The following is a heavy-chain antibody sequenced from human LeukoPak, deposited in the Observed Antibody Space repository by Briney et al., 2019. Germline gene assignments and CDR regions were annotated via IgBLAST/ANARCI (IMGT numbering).Heavy chain of an antibody. CDR2: ISWDGGST. D-gene: IGHD3-16*01. J-gene: IGHJ6*03. V-gene: IGHV3-43D*03. CDR3: AKDGGDPGYYYYYMDV. CDR1: GFTFDDYA. Sequence: GGSLRLSCAASGFTFDDYAMHWVRQAPGKGLEWVSLISWDGGSTYYADSVKGRFTISRDNSKNSLYLQMNSLRAEDTALYYCAKDGGDPGYYYYYMDVWGKGTTVTVSS.